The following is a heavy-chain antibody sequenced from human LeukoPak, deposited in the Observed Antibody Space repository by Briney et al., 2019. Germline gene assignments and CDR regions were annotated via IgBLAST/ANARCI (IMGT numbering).Heavy chain of an antibody. CDR1: GFTFSSYA. CDR3: ARGAGGSGYYFFDY. J-gene: IGHJ4*02. Sequence: SGGSLRLSCAASGFTFSSYAMSWVRQAPGKGLEWVSAISGSGGSTYYADSVKGRFTISRDNAKNSLYLQMNSLRAEDTAVYYCARGAGGSGYYFFDYWGQGTLVTVSS. CDR2: ISGSGGST. V-gene: IGHV3-23*01. D-gene: IGHD3-22*01.